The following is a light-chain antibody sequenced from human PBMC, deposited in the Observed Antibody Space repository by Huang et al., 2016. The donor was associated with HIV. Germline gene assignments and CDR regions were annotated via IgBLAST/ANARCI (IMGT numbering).Light chain of an antibody. V-gene: IGKV1-39*01. Sequence: DIQMTQSPSSLSASVGDRVTITCRASQSISSYLNWYQHKPGKAPKRLIYAASSLQSWVPSRFSGSGSGTDFTLTISSLQPEDFATYYCQQSYSTPQNTFGQGTKLEI. CDR2: AAS. J-gene: IGKJ2*01. CDR3: QQSYSTPQNT. CDR1: QSISSY.